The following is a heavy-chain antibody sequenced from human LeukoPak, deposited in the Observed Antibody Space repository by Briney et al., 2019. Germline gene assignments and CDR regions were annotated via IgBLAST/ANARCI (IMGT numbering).Heavy chain of an antibody. J-gene: IGHJ4*02. D-gene: IGHD3-22*01. CDR3: TTGADYYDSSGYYTYSLLAFDY. V-gene: IGHV3-15*01. CDR2: IKSKTDGGTT. Sequence: GGSLRLSCAASGFTFSNAWMSWVRQAPGKGLEWVGRIKSKTDGGTTDYAAPVKGRFTIQRDDSKNTLYLQMNSLKTEDTAVYYCTTGADYYDSSGYYTYSLLAFDYWGQGTLVTVSS. CDR1: GFTFSNAW.